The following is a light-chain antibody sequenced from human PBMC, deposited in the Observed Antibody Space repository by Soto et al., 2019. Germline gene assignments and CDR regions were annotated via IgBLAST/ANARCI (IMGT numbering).Light chain of an antibody. Sequence: DIQMTQSPSSLSASVGDRVTITCQASQDISHYLNWYQQKPGKAPKFLIYDASNLETGVPSRFSGSGSGTDFTFTISSLQPEEIATYYCQQYDNLPLTFGGGTKVDIK. J-gene: IGKJ4*01. CDR3: QQYDNLPLT. V-gene: IGKV1-33*01. CDR2: DAS. CDR1: QDISHY.